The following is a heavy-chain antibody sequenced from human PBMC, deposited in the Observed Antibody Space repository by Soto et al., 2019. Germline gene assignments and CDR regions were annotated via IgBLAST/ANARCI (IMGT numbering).Heavy chain of an antibody. V-gene: IGHV3-30-3*01. Sequence: GGSLRLSCAASGFTFSSYAMHWVRQAPGTGLEWVAVISYDGSNKYYADSVKGRFTISRDNSKNTLYLQMNSLRAEDTAVYYCARVLNPTYYDFWSGYLSYYYGMDVWGQGTTVTAP. CDR1: GFTFSSYA. D-gene: IGHD3-3*01. CDR2: ISYDGSNK. J-gene: IGHJ6*02. CDR3: ARVLNPTYYDFWSGYLSYYYGMDV.